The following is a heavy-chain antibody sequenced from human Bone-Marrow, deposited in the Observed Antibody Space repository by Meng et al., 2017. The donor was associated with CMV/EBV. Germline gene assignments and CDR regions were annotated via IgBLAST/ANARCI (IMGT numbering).Heavy chain of an antibody. J-gene: IGHJ6*01. D-gene: IGHD3/OR15-3a*01. Sequence: GESLKISCAASGFTLGSYWMSWVRQAPGKGLEWVANIWHDGSEKYYVDSVKGRFNISRDNAKNTLYLQMTSLRGEDTAVYYCARVPYLYDFDKYVNYGLDVWGQGTTVTVSS. V-gene: IGHV3-7*01. CDR1: GFTLGSYW. CDR3: ARVPYLYDFDKYVNYGLDV. CDR2: IWHDGSEK.